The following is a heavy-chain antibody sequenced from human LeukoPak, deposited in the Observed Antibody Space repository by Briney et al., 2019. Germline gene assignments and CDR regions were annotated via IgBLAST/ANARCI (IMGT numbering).Heavy chain of an antibody. V-gene: IGHV1-18*01. Sequence: ASVKVSCKASGYTFTSYGISWVRQAPGQGLEWMGWISAYNGNTNYAQKLQGRVTMTTDTSTSTAYMELRSLRSDDTAVYYCARVHHRITIFGVVTDWFDPWGQGTLVTVSS. CDR2: ISAYNGNT. D-gene: IGHD3-3*01. CDR1: GYTFTSYG. CDR3: ARVHHRITIFGVVTDWFDP. J-gene: IGHJ5*02.